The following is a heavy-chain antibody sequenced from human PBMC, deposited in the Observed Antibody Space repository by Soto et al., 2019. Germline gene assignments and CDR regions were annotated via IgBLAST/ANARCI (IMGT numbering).Heavy chain of an antibody. J-gene: IGHJ3*02. D-gene: IGHD2-15*01. Sequence: GESLKISCKGSGYSFTSYWIGWVRQMPGKGLEWMGIIYPGDSDTRYSPSFQGQVTISADKSISTAYLQWSSLKASDTAMYYCASPTVVAATQDAFDIWGQGTMVTVSS. CDR1: GYSFTSYW. V-gene: IGHV5-51*01. CDR2: IYPGDSDT. CDR3: ASPTVVAATQDAFDI.